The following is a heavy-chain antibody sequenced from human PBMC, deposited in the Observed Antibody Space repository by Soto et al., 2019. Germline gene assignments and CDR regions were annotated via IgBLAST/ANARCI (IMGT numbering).Heavy chain of an antibody. Sequence: QVQLVQSGAEVKKPGSSVKVSCKASGGTFSSYAISWVRQAPGQGLEWMGTIIPMFGTANYAQKFQGRVTITADESTSTANMELGSLISEDRAVYYCAIEYCYENSGYYSVDYWGQGTLCTVSS. CDR3: AIEYCYENSGYYSVDY. CDR1: GGTFSSYA. J-gene: IGHJ4*02. V-gene: IGHV1-69*19. D-gene: IGHD3-22*01. CDR2: IIPMFGTA.